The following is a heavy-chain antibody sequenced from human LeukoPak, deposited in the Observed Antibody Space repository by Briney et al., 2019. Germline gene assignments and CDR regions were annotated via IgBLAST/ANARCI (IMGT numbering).Heavy chain of an antibody. Sequence: PGGSLRLSCAASGFTFSSYGMHWVRQAPGKGLEWVAFISYDGSNKYYADSVKGRFTISRDNSKNTLYLQMNSLRAEDTAVYYCAKPLDYYGSGSFDYWGQGTLVTVSS. V-gene: IGHV3-30*18. CDR1: GFTFSSYG. CDR3: AKPLDYYGSGSFDY. CDR2: ISYDGSNK. D-gene: IGHD3-10*01. J-gene: IGHJ4*02.